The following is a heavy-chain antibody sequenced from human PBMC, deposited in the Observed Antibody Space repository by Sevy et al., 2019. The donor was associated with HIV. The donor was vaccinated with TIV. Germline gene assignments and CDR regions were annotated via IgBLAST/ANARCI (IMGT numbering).Heavy chain of an antibody. Sequence: GGSLRLSCGASGFIFINAWMSWVRQAPGKGLEWVGRIKSKADGGTPDYAAPVKGTFTISRDDSINTLYLQMNSLRTDDTAVYYCGYSEYGYYYDYWGQGTLVTVSS. D-gene: IGHD1-26*01. J-gene: IGHJ4*02. CDR3: GYSEYGYYYDY. CDR1: GFIFINAW. V-gene: IGHV3-15*01. CDR2: IKSKADGGTP.